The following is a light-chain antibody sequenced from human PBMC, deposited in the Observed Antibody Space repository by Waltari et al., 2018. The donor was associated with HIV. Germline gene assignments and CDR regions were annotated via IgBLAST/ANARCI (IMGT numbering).Light chain of an antibody. Sequence: DIVMTQSPESLPVSLGERASINCKSSQSLLYTSNNKNFLAWYQQKPGQPPKLLIYWAFTRESGVPDRFSGSGSWTDFTLTISGLQAEDVAIYYCQEYYTTPLPFGGGTKVEI. CDR3: QEYYTTPLP. J-gene: IGKJ4*01. CDR2: WAF. V-gene: IGKV4-1*01. CDR1: QSLLYTSNNKNF.